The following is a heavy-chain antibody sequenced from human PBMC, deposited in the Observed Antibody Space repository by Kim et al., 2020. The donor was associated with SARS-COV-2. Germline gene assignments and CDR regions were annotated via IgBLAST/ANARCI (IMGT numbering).Heavy chain of an antibody. J-gene: IGHJ4*02. CDR3: ARQLVGITMVRGVIISPFDY. Sequence: SETLSLTCTVSGGSISSSSYYWGWIRQPPGKGLEWIGSIYYSGSTYYNPSLKSRVTISVDTSKNQFSLKLSSVTAADTAVYYCARQLVGITMVRGVIISPFDYWGQGTLVTVSS. CDR1: GGSISSSSYY. D-gene: IGHD3-10*01. V-gene: IGHV4-39*01. CDR2: IYYSGST.